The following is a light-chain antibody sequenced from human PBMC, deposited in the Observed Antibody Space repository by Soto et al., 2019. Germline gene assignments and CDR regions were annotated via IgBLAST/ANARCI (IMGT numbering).Light chain of an antibody. CDR2: EVS. J-gene: IGLJ3*02. CDR3: TSYVGSNIWV. V-gene: IGLV2-8*01. Sequence: QSALTQPPSASGSPGQSVTISCTGTSSDVGAYKYVSWYQQYPGKAPKLMIYEVSKRPSGVPDRFSGSKSGNTASLTVSGLQAEDEADYYCTSYVGSNIWVFGGGPKLTVL. CDR1: SSDVGAYKY.